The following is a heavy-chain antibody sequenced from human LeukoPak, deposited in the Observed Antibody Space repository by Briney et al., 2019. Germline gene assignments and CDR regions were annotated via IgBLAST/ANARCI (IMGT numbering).Heavy chain of an antibody. D-gene: IGHD3-10*01. V-gene: IGHV3-30-3*01. J-gene: IGHJ3*02. Sequence: GGSLRLSCAASGFTFSSYAVHWVRQAPGKGLEWVAVISYDGSNKYYADSVKGRFTISRDNSKNTLYLQMNSLRAEDTAAYYCASPYGSGSYWDAFDIWGQGTMVTVSS. CDR2: ISYDGSNK. CDR1: GFTFSSYA. CDR3: ASPYGSGSYWDAFDI.